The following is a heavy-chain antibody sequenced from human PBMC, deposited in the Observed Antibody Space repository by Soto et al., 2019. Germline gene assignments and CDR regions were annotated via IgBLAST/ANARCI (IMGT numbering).Heavy chain of an antibody. D-gene: IGHD3-10*01. Sequence: QVQLVQSGAEVKKPGSSVKVPCKASGGTFSSYTISWVRQAPGQGLEWMGRIIPILGIANYAQKFQGRVTITADKSTSTAYMELSSLRSEDTAVYYCARAGFGEYYFDYWGQGTLVTVSS. CDR1: GGTFSSYT. J-gene: IGHJ4*02. V-gene: IGHV1-69*02. CDR2: IIPILGIA. CDR3: ARAGFGEYYFDY.